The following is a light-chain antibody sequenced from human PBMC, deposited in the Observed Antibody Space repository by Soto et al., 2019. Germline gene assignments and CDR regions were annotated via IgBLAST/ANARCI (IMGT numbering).Light chain of an antibody. V-gene: IGKV3-11*01. CDR1: QSVSSY. CDR2: DAS. J-gene: IGKJ1*01. CDR3: LQDYNYPWT. Sequence: DIVLTQSPGTLSLSPGERATLSCRASQSVSSYLAWYQQKPGQAPRLLIYDASNRATGIPARFSGSGSGTDFTLTISSLEPEDFATYYCLQDYNYPWTFGQGTKVDIK.